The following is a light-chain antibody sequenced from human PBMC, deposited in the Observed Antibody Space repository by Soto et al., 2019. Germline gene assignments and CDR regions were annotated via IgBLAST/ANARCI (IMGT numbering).Light chain of an antibody. CDR1: QSVSSSY. J-gene: IGKJ1*01. V-gene: IGKV3-20*01. CDR2: DAS. Sequence: EIVLTQSPGTLSLSPGERATLSCRASQSVSSSYLAWYQQKPGQAPRLLMYDASTRATGIPARFSGSGSETEFTLTISSLQPEDFAAYYCQQYDSNPRTFGQGTKVDIK. CDR3: QQYDSNPRT.